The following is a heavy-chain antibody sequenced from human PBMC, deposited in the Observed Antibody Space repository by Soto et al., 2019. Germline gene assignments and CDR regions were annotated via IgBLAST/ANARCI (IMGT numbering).Heavy chain of an antibody. D-gene: IGHD2-2*01. V-gene: IGHV1-58*02. CDR2: IVVGSGNT. Sequence: GASVKVSCKASGFTFTSSAMQWVRQARGQRLEWIGWIVVGSGNTNYAQKFQERVTITRDMSTSTAYMELSSLRSEDTAVYYCAATGCSSTSCPYYYYMDVWGKGTTVTVS. J-gene: IGHJ6*03. CDR1: GFTFTSSA. CDR3: AATGCSSTSCPYYYYMDV.